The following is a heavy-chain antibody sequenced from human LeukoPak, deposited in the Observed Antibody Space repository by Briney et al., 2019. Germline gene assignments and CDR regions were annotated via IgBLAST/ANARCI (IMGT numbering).Heavy chain of an antibody. CDR1: GYTFTSYY. D-gene: IGHD6-19*01. J-gene: IGHJ4*02. V-gene: IGHV1-46*01. Sequence: GASVKVSCKASGYTFTSYYMHWVRQAPGQGLEWMGIINPSGGSTTLAQKFQGRVTMTRDASTSTVYLELSSLRSEDTAVYYCARSRSSGWHDFWGQGTLVIVSS. CDR3: ARSRSSGWHDF. CDR2: INPSGGST.